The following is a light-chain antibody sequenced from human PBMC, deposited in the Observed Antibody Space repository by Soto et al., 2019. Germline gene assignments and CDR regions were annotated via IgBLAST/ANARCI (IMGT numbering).Light chain of an antibody. CDR3: QHYDNLPLT. J-gene: IGKJ4*01. V-gene: IGKV1-33*01. CDR2: DAA. CDR1: QNIYKY. Sequence: DIQLTQSPSSLSASVGDRVTIACQASQNIYKYLNWYHCKPGKSPRVLIFDAASLETGVPSRFSGSGYGTDFSLTISSLQPEDVATYYCQHYDNLPLTFGGGTKVEIK.